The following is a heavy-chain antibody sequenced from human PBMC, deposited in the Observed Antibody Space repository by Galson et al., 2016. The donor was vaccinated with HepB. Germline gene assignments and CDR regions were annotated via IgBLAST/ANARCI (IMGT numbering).Heavy chain of an antibody. V-gene: IGHV3-7*01. Sequence: SLRLSCAGSGFTFSSYWMTWVRQAPGKGLEWVANINRDGSVTHYVDSVEGRFTISRDNAKNSLFLQMNSLRVEDTAVYYCARDRTTGDSSAWTDALDYWGQGTPVTISS. CDR1: GFTFSSYW. CDR2: INRDGSVT. CDR3: ARDRTTGDSSAWTDALDY. J-gene: IGHJ4*02. D-gene: IGHD6-19*01.